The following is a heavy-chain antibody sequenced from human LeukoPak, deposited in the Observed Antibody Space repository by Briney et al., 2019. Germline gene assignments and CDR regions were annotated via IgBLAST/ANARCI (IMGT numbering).Heavy chain of an antibody. CDR2: INPNSGGT. CDR3: ARDTSMVTVDY. CDR1: GYTFTSYG. D-gene: IGHD5-18*01. V-gene: IGHV1-2*02. Sequence: ASVKVSCKASGYTFTSYGIGWVRQAPGQGLEWMGWINPNSGGTNYAQKFQGRVTMTRDTSINTAYMELSRLRSDDTAVYYCARDTSMVTVDYWGQGTLVTVSS. J-gene: IGHJ4*02.